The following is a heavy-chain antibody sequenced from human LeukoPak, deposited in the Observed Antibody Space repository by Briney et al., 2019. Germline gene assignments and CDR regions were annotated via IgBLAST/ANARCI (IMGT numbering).Heavy chain of an antibody. Sequence: PSETLSLTCTVSGGSISSSGYYWGWIRQPPGKGLEWIGSIYYSGSTYYNPSLKSRVTFSVETSKNQFSLKLSSVTAADTAVYYCARLLSSDWYKGAFDIWGQGTMVTVSS. CDR3: ARLLSSDWYKGAFDI. CDR2: IYYSGST. D-gene: IGHD6-19*01. CDR1: GGSISSSGYY. V-gene: IGHV4-39*01. J-gene: IGHJ3*02.